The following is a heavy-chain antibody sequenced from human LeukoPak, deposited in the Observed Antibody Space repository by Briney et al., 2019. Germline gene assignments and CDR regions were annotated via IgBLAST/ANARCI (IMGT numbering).Heavy chain of an antibody. Sequence: GGSLRLSCAASGFPFGISWMHWVRQAPAKGLEWVSLITSDGSTTTYADSARGRLTISRDNVKNTVYLQVNNLRADDTAVYYCAKDHYYSQDYWGQGTLVIVSS. D-gene: IGHD3-22*01. V-gene: IGHV3-74*01. J-gene: IGHJ4*02. CDR1: GFPFGISW. CDR3: AKDHYYSQDY. CDR2: ITSDGSTT.